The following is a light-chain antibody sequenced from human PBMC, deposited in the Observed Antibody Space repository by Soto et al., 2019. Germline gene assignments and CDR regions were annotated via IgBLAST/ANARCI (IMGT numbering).Light chain of an antibody. CDR2: EVS. Sequence: QSALTQPPSASXSPGQSVTIXCTGTSSDVGGYNYVSWYQQHPGKAPKLMIYEVSKRPSGVPDRFSGSKSGNTASLTVSGLQAEDEADYYCSSYAGSNNWVFGGGTKVTVL. J-gene: IGLJ3*02. V-gene: IGLV2-8*01. CDR1: SSDVGGYNY. CDR3: SSYAGSNNWV.